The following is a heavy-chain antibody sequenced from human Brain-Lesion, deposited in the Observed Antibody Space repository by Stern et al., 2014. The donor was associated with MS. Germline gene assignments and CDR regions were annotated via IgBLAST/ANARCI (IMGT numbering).Heavy chain of an antibody. CDR1: GGSISSGGYY. Sequence: QVQLVESGPGLVKPSQTLSLSCTVSGGSISSGGYYWSWIRQPAGKGLEWIGRIFNSGSTSYKPPLQSRVTLSIDTSKKPLPLRLNSMTAADTAVYYCARGRVVPGFQYYATDVWGQGTTVIVSS. V-gene: IGHV4-61*02. CDR3: ARGRVVPGFQYYATDV. J-gene: IGHJ6*02. D-gene: IGHD2-2*01. CDR2: IFNSGST.